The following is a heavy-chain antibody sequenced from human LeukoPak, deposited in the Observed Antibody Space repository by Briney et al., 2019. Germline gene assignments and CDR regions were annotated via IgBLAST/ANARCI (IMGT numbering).Heavy chain of an antibody. J-gene: IGHJ4*02. CDR1: GFTFSSYW. V-gene: IGHV3-48*04. D-gene: IGHD6-13*01. CDR3: ARALPSRRYYFDF. CDR2: VSSSHSTI. Sequence: GGSLRLSCAASGFTFSSYWMSWVRQAPGKGLEWVSYVSSSHSTIFYADSVKGRFTISRDNAKNSLYLQMNSLRAEDTAVYYCARALPSRRYYFDFWGQGTLVTVSS.